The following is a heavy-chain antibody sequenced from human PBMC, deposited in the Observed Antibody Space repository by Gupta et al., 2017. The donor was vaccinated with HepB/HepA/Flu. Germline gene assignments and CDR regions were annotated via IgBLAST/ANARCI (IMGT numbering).Heavy chain of an antibody. CDR2: IHYSGSP. J-gene: IGHJ4*02. CDR1: GDSITNNNYY. CDR3: ARLAGYSSGWHGYYFDY. V-gene: IGHV4-39*01. Sequence: QLQLHESGPGLVKPSETLSLTCTVSGDSITNNNYYWAWIRQPPGKGLEGIGKIHYSGSPYYNPSLKSRVTISVDASKNQFSLKLNSVTAADTAIYYCARLAGYSSGWHGYYFDYWGQGTRVTVSP. D-gene: IGHD6-19*01.